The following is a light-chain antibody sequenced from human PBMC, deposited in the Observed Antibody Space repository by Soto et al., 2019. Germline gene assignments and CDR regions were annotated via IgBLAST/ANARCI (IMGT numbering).Light chain of an antibody. CDR3: SAYTSSSTLL. CDR2: DVS. J-gene: IGLJ2*01. Sequence: QSALTQPASVSGSPGQSITFSCTGTSNDIGGYNYVSWYQQHPGQAPKLMIFDVSNRPSGVSYRFSGSKSGNTASLTTSGLQAEDEADYYCSAYTSSSTLLFGGGTKLTVL. V-gene: IGLV2-14*01. CDR1: SNDIGGYNY.